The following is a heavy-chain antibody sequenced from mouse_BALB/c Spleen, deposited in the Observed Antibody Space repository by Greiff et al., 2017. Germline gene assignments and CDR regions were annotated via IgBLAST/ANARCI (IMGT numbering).Heavy chain of an antibody. V-gene: IGHV5-17*02. CDR1: GFTFSSFG. D-gene: IGHD2-10*02. CDR2: ISSGSSTI. Sequence: EVQLVESGGGLVQPGGSRKLSCAASGFTFSSFGMHWVRQAPEKGLEWVAYISSGSSTIYYAATVKGRCTISRDTPKNTLFLQMTSLRSEDTAMYYGARCGYGSYFDDWGEGTTLTVSS. CDR3: ARCGYGSYFDD. J-gene: IGHJ2*01.